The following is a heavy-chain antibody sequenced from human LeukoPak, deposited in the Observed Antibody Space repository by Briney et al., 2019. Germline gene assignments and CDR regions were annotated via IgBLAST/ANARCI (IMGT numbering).Heavy chain of an antibody. CDR1: GGSISSYY. Sequence: PSETLSLTCTVSGGSISSYYWTWIRQPPGKGLGLEWIGYIYYSGGTNYNPSLKSRVTISIDTSKNQVSLKLSSVTAADTAVYYCARLWDSSSSLDYWGQGILVTVSS. CDR2: IYYSGGT. D-gene: IGHD6-6*01. CDR3: ARLWDSSSSLDY. V-gene: IGHV4-59*08. J-gene: IGHJ4*02.